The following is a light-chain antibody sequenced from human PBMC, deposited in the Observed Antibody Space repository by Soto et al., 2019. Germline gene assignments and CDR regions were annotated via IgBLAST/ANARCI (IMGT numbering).Light chain of an antibody. V-gene: IGKV3-15*01. J-gene: IGKJ1*01. CDR3: QQYNNWPPWT. CDR2: DAS. Sequence: ILMTQSPATLSVSPGERATLSCRASQSVSNNLAWYQQKPGQAPSLLIYDASTWATGIPARFSGSGSGTEFTLTISGRQSEDFAVYYCQQYNNWPPWTFGQGTKVEIK. CDR1: QSVSNN.